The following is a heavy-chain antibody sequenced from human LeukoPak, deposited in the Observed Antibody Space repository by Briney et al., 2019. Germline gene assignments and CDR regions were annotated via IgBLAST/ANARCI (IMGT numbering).Heavy chain of an antibody. CDR1: GFTFSSYW. V-gene: IGHV3-9*01. D-gene: IGHD2-2*01. CDR2: ISWNSGSI. CDR3: AKDVGSSTAIEAMDY. J-gene: IGHJ4*02. Sequence: PGGSLRLSCAASGFTFSSYWMHWVRQAPGKGLEWVSGISWNSGSIGYADSVKGRFTVSRDNAKNSLYLQMNSLRAEDTALYYCAKDVGSSTAIEAMDYWGQGTLVTVSP.